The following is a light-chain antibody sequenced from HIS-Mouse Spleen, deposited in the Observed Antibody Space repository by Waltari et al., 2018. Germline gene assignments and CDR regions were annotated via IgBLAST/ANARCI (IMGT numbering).Light chain of an antibody. CDR2: MCS. CDR3: QVWDSSTAV. V-gene: IGLV3-9*01. CDR1: NIGSKT. Sequence: SYELTQPLSVSVALGQTARITCGGNNIGSKTVHWYQQKPGQAPVLVIYMCSNRPSGIPERFSGSNSGNTATLTISRAQAGDEADYYCQVWDSSTAVFGGGTKLTVL. J-gene: IGLJ3*02.